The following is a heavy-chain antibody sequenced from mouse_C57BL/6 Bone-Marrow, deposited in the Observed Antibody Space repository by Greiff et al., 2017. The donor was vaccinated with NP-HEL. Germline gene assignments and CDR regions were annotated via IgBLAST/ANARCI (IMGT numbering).Heavy chain of an antibody. CDR1: GFNIKNTY. D-gene: IGHD2-1*01. CDR2: IDPSDSYT. CDR3: ARSGNYVAY. V-gene: IGHV14-3*01. J-gene: IGHJ3*01. Sequence: EVQLQESVAELVRPGASVKLSCTASGFNIKNTYMHWVKQRPEQGLEWIGVIDPSDSYTNYNQKFKGKATLTVDTSSSTAYMQLSSLTSEDSAVYYCARSGNYVAYWGQGTLVTVSA.